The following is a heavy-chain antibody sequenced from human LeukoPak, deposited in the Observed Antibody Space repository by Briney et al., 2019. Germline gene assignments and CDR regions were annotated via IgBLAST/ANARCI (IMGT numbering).Heavy chain of an antibody. D-gene: IGHD5-24*01. CDR3: ARDGWLQPEDAFDI. Sequence: PGGSLRLSCAASGFTFNSYAMSLVRQAPGKGLEWVSVIYSCGSTYYADSVKGRFTISRDNSKNTLYLQMNSLRAEDTAVYYCARDGWLQPEDAFDIWGQGTMVTVSS. J-gene: IGHJ3*02. V-gene: IGHV3-53*01. CDR1: GFTFNSYA. CDR2: IYSCGST.